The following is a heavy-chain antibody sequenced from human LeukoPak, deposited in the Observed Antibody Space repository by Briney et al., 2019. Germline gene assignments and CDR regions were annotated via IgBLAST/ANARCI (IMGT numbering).Heavy chain of an antibody. V-gene: IGHV3-48*01. CDR1: RFTFTTYN. D-gene: IGHD6-19*01. CDR2: INSRSTTL. J-gene: IGHJ4*02. Sequence: PGGSLRLSCAASRFTFTTYNMHWVRQAPGKGLEWVSYINSRSTTLYYADSVKGRFTVSRDNAKNSLYLQMNSLRVEDTAVYYCARGTYSSGWLEFSDFDFWGQGTLVTVSS. CDR3: ARGTYSSGWLEFSDFDF.